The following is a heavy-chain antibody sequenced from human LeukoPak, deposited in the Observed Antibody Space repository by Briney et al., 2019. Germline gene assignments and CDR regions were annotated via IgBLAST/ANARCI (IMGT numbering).Heavy chain of an antibody. CDR1: GFTFSDYG. CDR3: TTDPEPYYDSSGYWSY. V-gene: IGHV3-15*01. D-gene: IGHD3-22*01. J-gene: IGHJ4*02. CDR2: IKSKTDGGTT. Sequence: PGGSLRLSCAASGFTFSDYGMSWVRQAPGKGLEWVGRIKSKTDGGTTDYAAPVKGRFTISRDDSKNTLYLQMNSLKTEDTAVYYCTTDPEPYYDSSGYWSYWGQGTLVTVSS.